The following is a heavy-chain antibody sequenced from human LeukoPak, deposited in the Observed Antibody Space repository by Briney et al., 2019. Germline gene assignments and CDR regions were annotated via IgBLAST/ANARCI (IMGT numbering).Heavy chain of an antibody. CDR3: ARESPVFAYYYDSSGYTDAFDI. D-gene: IGHD3-22*01. CDR2: IYYSGST. CDR1: GGSISSYY. J-gene: IGHJ3*02. V-gene: IGHV4-59*01. Sequence: PSETLSLTCTVSGGSISSYYWSWIRQPPGKGLEWIGYIYYSGSTNYNPSLKSRVTISVDTSKNQFSLKLSSVTAADTAVYYCARESPVFAYYYDSSGYTDAFDIWGQGTMVTVSS.